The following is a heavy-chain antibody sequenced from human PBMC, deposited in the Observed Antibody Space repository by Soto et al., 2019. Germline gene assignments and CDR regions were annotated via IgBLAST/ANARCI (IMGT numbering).Heavy chain of an antibody. Sequence: EVQLVESGGGLVQPGGSLRLSCAASGFTFSSYAMHWVRQAPGKGLEYVSAISSNGGSTHYANSVKGRFTISRDNSKNTVYLQMGSLRAEDMALYYCARGIVVVTATYLQHWGQGTLVTVSS. J-gene: IGHJ1*01. CDR1: GFTFSSYA. CDR3: ARGIVVVTATYLQH. D-gene: IGHD2-21*02. CDR2: ISSNGGST. V-gene: IGHV3-64*01.